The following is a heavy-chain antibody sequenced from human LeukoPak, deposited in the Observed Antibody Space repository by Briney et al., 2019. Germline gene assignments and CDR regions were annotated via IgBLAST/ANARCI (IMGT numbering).Heavy chain of an antibody. D-gene: IGHD2-2*01. V-gene: IGHV1-69*05. CDR3: VGDCSSTSCSRGAFDI. CDR2: IIPIFGTA. J-gene: IGHJ3*02. CDR1: GGTFSSYT. Sequence: GASVKVSCKASGGTFSSYTISWVRQAPGQGLEWMGGIIPIFGTANYAQKFQGRVTITTDESTSTAYMELSSLRSEDTAAYYCVGDCSSTSCSRGAFDIWGQGTMVTVSS.